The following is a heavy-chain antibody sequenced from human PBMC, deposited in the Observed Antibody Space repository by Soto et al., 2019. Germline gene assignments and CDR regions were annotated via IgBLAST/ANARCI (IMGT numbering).Heavy chain of an antibody. J-gene: IGHJ6*02. CDR1: GGSISSYY. V-gene: IGHV4-4*07. CDR3: AREDVVVPAAAYYYYYGMDV. CDR2: IYTSGST. Sequence: LSLTCTVSGGSISSYYWSWIRQPAGKGLEWIGRIYTSGSTNYNPSLKSRVTMSVDTSKNQFSLKLSSVTAADTAVYYCAREDVVVPAAAYYYYYGMDVWGQETTVTVSS. D-gene: IGHD2-2*01.